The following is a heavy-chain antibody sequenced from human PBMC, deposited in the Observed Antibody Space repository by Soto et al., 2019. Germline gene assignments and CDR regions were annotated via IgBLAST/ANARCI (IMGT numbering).Heavy chain of an antibody. CDR2: INAGNGNT. V-gene: IGHV1-3*01. CDR1: GYTFTSYA. CDR3: ARDIRAMVRGVGYYYYMDV. J-gene: IGHJ6*03. Sequence: VKVSCKASGYTFTSYAMHWVRQAPGQRLEWMGWINAGNGNTKYSQKFQGRVTITRDTSASTAYMELSSLRSEDTAVYYCARDIRAMVRGVGYYYYMDVWGKATTVTVSS. D-gene: IGHD3-10*01.